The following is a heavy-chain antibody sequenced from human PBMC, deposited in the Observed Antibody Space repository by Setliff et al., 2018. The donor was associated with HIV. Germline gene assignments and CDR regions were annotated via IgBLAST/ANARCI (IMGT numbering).Heavy chain of an antibody. D-gene: IGHD6-13*01. Sequence: PGGSLRLSCAASAFTFSNYNIHWVRQAPGKGLEWVAFISYDGNKKYYADSVKGRFTISRDNSKNTLYLQMNSLRTDDTAVYYCARDCRVGWVFTYGMDVWGQGTLVTVSS. CDR3: ARDCRVGWVFTYGMDV. CDR1: AFTFSNYN. J-gene: IGHJ6*02. CDR2: ISYDGNKK. V-gene: IGHV3-30*04.